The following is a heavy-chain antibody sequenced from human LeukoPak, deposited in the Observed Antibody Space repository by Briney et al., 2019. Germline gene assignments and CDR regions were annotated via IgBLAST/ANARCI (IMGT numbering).Heavy chain of an antibody. D-gene: IGHD2-21*01. CDR2: IYHSGST. V-gene: IGHV4-4*02. Sequence: SETLSLTCAVSGVSISSSNWWSWVRQPPGKGLEWIGEIYHSGSTNYNPSLKSRVTISGDKSENRISLTLSSVTGADTAVYYCAKIPLGYNAMDVWGQGTTVTVSS. J-gene: IGHJ6*02. CDR3: AKIPLGYNAMDV. CDR1: GVSISSSNW.